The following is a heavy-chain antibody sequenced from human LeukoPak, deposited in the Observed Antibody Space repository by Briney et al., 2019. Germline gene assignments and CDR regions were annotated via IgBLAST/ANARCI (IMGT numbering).Heavy chain of an antibody. CDR1: GGSLISSSYY. CDR3: ASNGRPRLRHFDY. V-gene: IGHV4-39*07. D-gene: IGHD2-8*01. Sequence: SETLSLTCSVSGGSLISSSYYWSWIRQPPGKGLEWIGEINHSGSTNYNPSLKSRVTISVDTSKNQFSLKLSSVTAADTAVYYCASNGRPRLRHFDYWGQGTLVTVSS. J-gene: IGHJ4*02. CDR2: INHSGST.